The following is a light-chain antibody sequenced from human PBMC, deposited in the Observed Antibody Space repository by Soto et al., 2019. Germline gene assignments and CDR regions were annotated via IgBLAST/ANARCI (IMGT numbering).Light chain of an antibody. V-gene: IGKV1D-16*01. J-gene: IGKJ5*01. Sequence: DIQMTQSPCSRSASVIGGVTITCLASQDIGSHLAWYQQKPEKAPKSLIYFASTLQSGVPSRFSASGSGTDFTLTISSLQPEDFATYYCQQFRSFPITCGQGTRLDIK. CDR2: FAS. CDR3: QQFRSFPIT. CDR1: QDIGSH.